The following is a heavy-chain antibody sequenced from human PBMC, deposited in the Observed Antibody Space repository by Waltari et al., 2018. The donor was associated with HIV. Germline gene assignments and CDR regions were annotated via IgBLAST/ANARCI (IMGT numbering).Heavy chain of an antibody. CDR3: ARGEDISLTHLPPGFRLEF. Sequence: QTLLLQSASQVKTPGASVTRSCKVSGDRFTTYFLYWLRQAPGQGFEWRRRSNPDSGDTTYPQTFQTRVTMTRDTASASTYMELTRWTSACTAMYCCARGEDISLTHLPPGFRLEFWGHGTLVTVSS. CDR1: GDRFTTYF. J-gene: IGHJ4*01. D-gene: IGHD2-15*01. V-gene: IGHV1-2*06. CDR2: SNPDSGDT.